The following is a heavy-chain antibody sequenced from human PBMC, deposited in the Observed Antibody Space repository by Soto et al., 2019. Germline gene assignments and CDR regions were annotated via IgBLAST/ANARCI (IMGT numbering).Heavy chain of an antibody. J-gene: IGHJ6*02. CDR1: GFTFSSYS. Sequence: EVQLVESGGGLVKPGGSLRLSCAASGFTFSSYSMNWVRQAPGKGLEWVSSISSSSSYIYYADSVKGRFTISRDNAKNSLYLQMNSLRAEDTAVYYCARDPRYSSSPGVLLYYYGMDVWGQGTTVTVS. CDR3: ARDPRYSSSPGVLLYYYGMDV. CDR2: ISSSSSYI. D-gene: IGHD6-6*01. V-gene: IGHV3-21*01.